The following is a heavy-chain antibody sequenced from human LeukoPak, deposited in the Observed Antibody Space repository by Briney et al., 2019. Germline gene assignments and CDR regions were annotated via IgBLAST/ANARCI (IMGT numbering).Heavy chain of an antibody. D-gene: IGHD2-15*01. V-gene: IGHV1-18*01. Sequence: ASVKVSCKASGYTFTSYGISWVRQAPGQGLEWMGWISAYNGNTNYAQKLQGRVTMTTDTSTSTAYMELRSLRSDDTAVYYCARDRLPYCSGGSCSLGYWGQGTLVTVSS. CDR2: ISAYNGNT. CDR1: GYTFTSYG. CDR3: ARDRLPYCSGGSCSLGY. J-gene: IGHJ4*02.